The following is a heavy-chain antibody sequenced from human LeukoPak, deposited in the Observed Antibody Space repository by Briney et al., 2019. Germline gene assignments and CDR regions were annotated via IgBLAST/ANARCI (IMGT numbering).Heavy chain of an antibody. CDR3: ARTSDRGDDDLLTGYFSL. Sequence: PSETLSLTCGVSGGSFSSSEWWSWVRLPPGKGLEMIGEIFHSGTTKYTPSLKSRVSISIDKSKNQFSLTLSSVTAADTAIYFCARTSDRGDDDLLTGYFSLWGQGILVT. D-gene: IGHD3-9*01. V-gene: IGHV4-4*02. CDR2: IFHSGTT. CDR1: GGSFSSSEW. J-gene: IGHJ4*01.